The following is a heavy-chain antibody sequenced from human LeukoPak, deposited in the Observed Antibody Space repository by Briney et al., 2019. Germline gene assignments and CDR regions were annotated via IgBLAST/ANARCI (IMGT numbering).Heavy chain of an antibody. Sequence: SETLSLTCAVSDGSISTFYWSWIRQPPGKGLEWIGYTHYSGTTYYNPSLKSRVTISIDTSKNQFSLKLTSVTATDTAVYYCARLTARSWFDPWGQGTLVTVSS. D-gene: IGHD1-14*01. J-gene: IGHJ5*02. CDR3: ARLTARSWFDP. V-gene: IGHV4-59*08. CDR1: DGSISTFY. CDR2: THYSGTT.